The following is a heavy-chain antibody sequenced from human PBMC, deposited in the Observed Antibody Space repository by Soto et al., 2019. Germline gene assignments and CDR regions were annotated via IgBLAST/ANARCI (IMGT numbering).Heavy chain of an antibody. Sequence: SETMSLTCTVSGDSSSSGVCYWSWHRQHPAKGLEWIGYIYYSGSTYYNPSLKSRVTISVDTSKNQFSLKLSSVTAADTAVYYCARLTRVKYYYDSSGYYFDYWGQGTLVTVSS. CDR1: GDSSSSGVCY. D-gene: IGHD3-22*01. CDR2: IYYSGST. V-gene: IGHV4-31*03. J-gene: IGHJ4*02. CDR3: ARLTRVKYYYDSSGYYFDY.